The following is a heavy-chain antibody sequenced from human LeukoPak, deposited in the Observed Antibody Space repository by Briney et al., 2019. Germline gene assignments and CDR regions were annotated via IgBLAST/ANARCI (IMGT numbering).Heavy chain of an antibody. D-gene: IGHD3-9*01. V-gene: IGHV7-4-1*02. CDR2: INTNTGNP. CDR1: GYTFTSYA. Sequence: ASVNVSCKASGYTFTSYAMNWVRQAPGQGLEWMGWINTNTGNPTYAQGFTGRFVFSLDTSVSTAYLQISSLKAEDTAVYYCARGTSFYDILTGYFYWGQGTLVTVSS. J-gene: IGHJ4*02. CDR3: ARGTSFYDILTGYFY.